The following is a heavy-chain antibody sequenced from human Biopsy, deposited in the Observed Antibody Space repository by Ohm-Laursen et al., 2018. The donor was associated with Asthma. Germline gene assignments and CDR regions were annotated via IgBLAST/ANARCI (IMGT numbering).Heavy chain of an antibody. CDR3: VRDGTDDAFDI. Sequence: SSLRLSCAASGFSFSNFAIHWVRQAPGKGLEWVGVISKDASTQDYADSVKGRFTMARDNSKNTLDLQMNSPREEDTAVYYCVRDGTDDAFDIWGQGTVVSVSS. CDR1: GFSFSNFA. V-gene: IGHV3-30*01. CDR2: ISKDASTQ. J-gene: IGHJ3*02. D-gene: IGHD1-1*01.